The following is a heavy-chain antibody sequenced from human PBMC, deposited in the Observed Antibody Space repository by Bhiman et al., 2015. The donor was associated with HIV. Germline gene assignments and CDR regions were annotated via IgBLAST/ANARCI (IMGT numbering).Heavy chain of an antibody. J-gene: IGHJ3*02. CDR3: TREFYTDPYAFDI. V-gene: IGHV3-21*01. Sequence: EVQLVESGGGLVKPGGSLRLSCAASGFTFSSYSMNWVRQAPGKGLEWVSSISSSSSYIYYADSVKGRFTISKDNAKNSLYLQMNSLRAEDTAVYYCTREFYTDPYAFDIWGQGTMVTVS. D-gene: IGHD3-16*01. CDR1: GFTFSSYS. CDR2: ISSSSSYI.